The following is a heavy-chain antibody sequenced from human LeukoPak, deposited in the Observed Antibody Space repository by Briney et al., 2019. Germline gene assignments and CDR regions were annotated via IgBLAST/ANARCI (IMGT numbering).Heavy chain of an antibody. V-gene: IGHV3-64D*09. CDR2: ISSNGGST. Sequence: PGGSLRLSCSASGFTFSSYAMHWVRQAPGKGLEYVSGISSNGGSTYYADSMKGRFTISRDNSKNTLYLQMSSLRAEDTAVYYCVKGDSSGYYHYLDYWGQGTLVTVSS. CDR1: GFTFSSYA. CDR3: VKGDSSGYYHYLDY. J-gene: IGHJ4*02. D-gene: IGHD3-22*01.